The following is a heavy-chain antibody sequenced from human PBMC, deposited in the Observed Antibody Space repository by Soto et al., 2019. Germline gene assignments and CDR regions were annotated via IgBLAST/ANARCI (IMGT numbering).Heavy chain of an antibody. Sequence: EASVKVSCKASGYTFTSYAMHWVRQAPGQRLEWMGWINAGNGNTKYSQKFQGRVTITRDTSASTAYMELSSLRSEDTAVYYCASIIAAAGDFDYWGQGTLVTVSS. CDR2: INAGNGNT. J-gene: IGHJ4*02. CDR3: ASIIAAAGDFDY. CDR1: GYTFTSYA. D-gene: IGHD6-13*01. V-gene: IGHV1-3*01.